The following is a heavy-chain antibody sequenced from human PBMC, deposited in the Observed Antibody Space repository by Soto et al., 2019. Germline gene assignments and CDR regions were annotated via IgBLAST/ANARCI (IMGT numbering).Heavy chain of an antibody. CDR2: INAGNGNT. CDR3: ARGLLWFGKLLYLDY. J-gene: IGHJ4*02. CDR1: GYTFTSYA. D-gene: IGHD3-10*01. V-gene: IGHV1-3*01. Sequence: ASVKVSCKASGYTFTSYAMHWVRQAPGQRLEWMGWINAGNGNTKYSQKFQGRVTITRDTSASTAYMELSSLRSEDTAVYYCARGLLWFGKLLYLDYWGQGTLVTVSS.